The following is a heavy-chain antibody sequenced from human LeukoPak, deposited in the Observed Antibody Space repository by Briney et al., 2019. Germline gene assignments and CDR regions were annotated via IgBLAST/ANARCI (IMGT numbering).Heavy chain of an antibody. CDR1: GFTVSSNF. J-gene: IGHJ3*02. CDR3: ARARYYYDYVWGSYRTDAFDI. D-gene: IGHD3-16*02. Sequence: PGGSLRLSCAASGFTVSSNFMNWVRQAPDKGLEWVSVIHTDGAAYYAESVKGRFTISRDNSKNALYLQMNSLRDEDTAVYYCARARYYYDYVWGSYRTDAFDIWGQGTMVTVSS. V-gene: IGHV3-53*01. CDR2: IHTDGAA.